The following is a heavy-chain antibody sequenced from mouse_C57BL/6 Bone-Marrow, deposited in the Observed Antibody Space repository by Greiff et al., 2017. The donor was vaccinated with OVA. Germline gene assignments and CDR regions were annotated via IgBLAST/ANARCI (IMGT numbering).Heavy chain of an antibody. Sequence: EVQGVESGGDLVKPGGSLKLSCAASGFTFSSYGMSWVRQTPDKRLEWVATISSGGSYTYYPDSVKGRFTISRDNAKNTLYLQMSSLKSEDTAMYYCARHPLRRTWFAYWGQGTLVTVSA. J-gene: IGHJ3*01. CDR1: GFTFSSYG. CDR2: ISSGGSYT. V-gene: IGHV5-6*01. CDR3: ARHPLRRTWFAY.